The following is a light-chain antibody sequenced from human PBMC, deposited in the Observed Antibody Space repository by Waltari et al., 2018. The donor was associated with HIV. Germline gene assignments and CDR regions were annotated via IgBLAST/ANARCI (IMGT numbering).Light chain of an antibody. V-gene: IGLV1-40*01. CDR3: QSYDSSLSGSRV. J-gene: IGLJ1*01. CDR1: SSNIGAGFD. Sequence: QSVLTQPPSVSGAPGQRVTISCTGSSSNIGAGFDVHWYQQVPGTAPKLRIYGNINRPSGVADRFSGSKSGASASLAITGLQAEDEADYYCQSYDSSLSGSRVFGTGTKVTVL. CDR2: GNI.